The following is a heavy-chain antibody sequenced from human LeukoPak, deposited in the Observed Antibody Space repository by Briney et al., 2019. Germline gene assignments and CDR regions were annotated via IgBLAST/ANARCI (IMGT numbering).Heavy chain of an antibody. CDR1: GGSIRNYF. V-gene: IGHV3-11*06. J-gene: IGHJ6*03. D-gene: IGHD3-9*01. CDR2: ISWNSNEI. Sequence: KSSETLSLTCTVSGGSIRNYFWSWIRQPPGKGLEWVSGISWNSNEIIYADSVRGRFTISRDNAKKSMYLQISSPRAEDTAVYYCAKNLLTGVDYKDVWGKGTTVTVSS. CDR3: AKNLLTGVDYKDV.